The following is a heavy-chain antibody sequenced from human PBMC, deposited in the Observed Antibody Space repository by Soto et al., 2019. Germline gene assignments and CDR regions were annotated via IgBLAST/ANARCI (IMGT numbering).Heavy chain of an antibody. V-gene: IGHV1-45*02. CDR3: ASGGAGSGPFTWELPDH. CDR1: GNTFSYRY. Sequence: QMQLVQSGAEVTKTGSSVTVSCQALGNTFSYRYLHWVRQAPGQALEWMGWIAPFSGDVHYAQKVKERVTLTRDRSINTAYMRMSSLRSEDTAIYFCASGGAGSGPFTWELPDHWGQGTLVTVSS. D-gene: IGHD1-26*01. CDR2: IAPFSGDV. J-gene: IGHJ4*02.